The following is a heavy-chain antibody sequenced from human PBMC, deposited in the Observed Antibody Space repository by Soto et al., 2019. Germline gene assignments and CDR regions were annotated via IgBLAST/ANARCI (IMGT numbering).Heavy chain of an antibody. J-gene: IGHJ4*02. CDR2: IFYLSTT. V-gene: IGHV4-31*01. Sequence: QVQLQESGPGLVKPSQTLSLTCTVSGASVKTGGYYWTWIRQFPGKGLEWMGYIFYLSTTYYNPSLXXXXXXXXXXXXXXXXXXXXXXXAADTAVYYCATNRGFDFYYFDSWGQGAQVTVSS. CDR3: ATNRGFDFYYFDS. CDR1: GASVKTGGYY. D-gene: IGHD5-12*01.